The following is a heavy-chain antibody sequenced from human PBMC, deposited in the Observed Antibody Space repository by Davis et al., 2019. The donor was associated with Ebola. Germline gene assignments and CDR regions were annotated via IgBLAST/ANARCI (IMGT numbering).Heavy chain of an antibody. CDR1: GYSFTRYW. D-gene: IGHD5-18*01. Sequence: GESLKISCKVSGYSFTRYWINWVRQMPGKGLEWMGKIDPSDSYTNYSPSFQGHVTISADKSISTAYLQWSSLKASDTAMYYCARSTRYIQLRDFQYWGQGTLVTVSS. CDR2: IDPSDSYT. CDR3: ARSTRYIQLRDFQY. V-gene: IGHV5-10-1*01. J-gene: IGHJ4*02.